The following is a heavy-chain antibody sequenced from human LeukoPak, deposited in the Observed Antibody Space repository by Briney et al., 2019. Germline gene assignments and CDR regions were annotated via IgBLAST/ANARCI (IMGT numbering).Heavy chain of an antibody. D-gene: IGHD5-18*01. CDR1: GFTFSSYS. CDR2: ISSSSTNT. J-gene: IGHJ4*02. V-gene: IGHV3-21*01. CDR3: ARERGYSYGYNDY. Sequence: GGSLRLSCAGSGFTFSSYSMNWVRQAPGRGLEWVSSISSSSTNTYYADSVRGRFTISRDNAKNSLYLQMNSLRVEDTAVYYCARERGYSYGYNDYWGQGTLVTVSS.